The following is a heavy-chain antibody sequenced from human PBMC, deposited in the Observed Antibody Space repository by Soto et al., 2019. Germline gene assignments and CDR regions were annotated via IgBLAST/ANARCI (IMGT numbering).Heavy chain of an antibody. J-gene: IGHJ4*02. D-gene: IGHD3-22*01. CDR3: AREGGWGPNSSGSFSDY. CDR2: IYYSGST. V-gene: IGHV4-61*01. CDR1: GGSVSSGSYY. Sequence: PSETLSLTCTVSGGSVSSGSYYWSWIRQPPGKGLEWIGYIYYSGSTNYNPSLKSRVTISVDTSKNQFSLKLSSVTAADTAVYYCAREGGWGPNSSGSFSDYWGQGTLVTSPQ.